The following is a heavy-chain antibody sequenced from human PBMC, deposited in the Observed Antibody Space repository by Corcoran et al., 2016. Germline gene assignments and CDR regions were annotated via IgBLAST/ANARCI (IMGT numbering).Heavy chain of an antibody. Sequence: QVQLQESGQGLVKPSQTLSLTCTVSGGSISSGGYYWSWIRQHPGQGLEWIGYIYYSGSTYYNPSLKSRVTISVDTSKNQFSLKLSSVTAADTDVYYCAREERRVVPAAIYNWFDPWGQGTLVTVSS. CDR2: IYYSGST. CDR3: AREERRVVPAAIYNWFDP. CDR1: GGSISSGGYY. D-gene: IGHD2-2*01. J-gene: IGHJ5*02. V-gene: IGHV4-31*03.